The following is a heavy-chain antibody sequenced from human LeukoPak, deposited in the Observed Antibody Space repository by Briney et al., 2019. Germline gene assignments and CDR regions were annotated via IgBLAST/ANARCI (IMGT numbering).Heavy chain of an antibody. CDR3: ATGGLLWFGEAY. CDR1: GGTFRSYA. CDR2: INPSGGST. Sequence: ASVKVSCKASGGTFRSYAISWVRQAPGQGLEWMGIINPSGGSTSYAQKFQGRVTMTEDTSTDTAYMELSSLRSEDTAVYYCATGGLLWFGEAYWGQGTLVTVSS. D-gene: IGHD3-10*01. V-gene: IGHV1-46*01. J-gene: IGHJ4*02.